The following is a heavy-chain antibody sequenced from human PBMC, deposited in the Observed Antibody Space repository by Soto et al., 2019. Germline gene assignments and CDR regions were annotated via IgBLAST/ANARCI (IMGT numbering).Heavy chain of an antibody. D-gene: IGHD2-2*01. V-gene: IGHV3-33*01. CDR3: ARENAPPYFDY. CDR2: IWYGGKKT. Sequence: QVHQVESGGGVVQPGRSLRLSCAASGFSFNDFGVHWVRQAPGKGLEWVAVIWYGGKKTNYVDSVKGRFIISRDISKNMVYLQMNSLRDEDTAVYYCARENAPPYFDYWGQGTLVTVSS. CDR1: GFSFNDFG. J-gene: IGHJ4*02.